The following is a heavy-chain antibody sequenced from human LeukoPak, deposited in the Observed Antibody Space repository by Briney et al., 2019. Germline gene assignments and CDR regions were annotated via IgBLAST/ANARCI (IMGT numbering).Heavy chain of an antibody. J-gene: IGHJ3*02. CDR3: ARGLDSGSPPLGTFEI. D-gene: IGHD1-26*01. V-gene: IGHV1-18*01. Sequence: AASVTVSCKASGYTFTSYGITWVRQAPGQGLEWMGWISAYNGNTNYAQKLQGRVTMTRDTSTSTAYMELRSLKSDDTAVYYCARGLDSGSPPLGTFEIWGQGTMVTVSS. CDR2: ISAYNGNT. CDR1: GYTFTSYG.